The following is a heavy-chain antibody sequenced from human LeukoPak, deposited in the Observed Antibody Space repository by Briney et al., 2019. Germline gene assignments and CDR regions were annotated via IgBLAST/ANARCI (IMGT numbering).Heavy chain of an antibody. V-gene: IGHV1-69*05. D-gene: IGHD6-13*01. CDR1: GGTFSSYA. Sequence: SVKVSCKASGGTFSSYAISWVRQAPGQGLEWMGGIIPIFGTANYAQKFQGRVTITTDESTSTAYMELRSLRSDDTAVYYCARVHSSSWYRPSGGDYWGQGTLVTVSS. J-gene: IGHJ4*02. CDR3: ARVHSSSWYRPSGGDY. CDR2: IIPIFGTA.